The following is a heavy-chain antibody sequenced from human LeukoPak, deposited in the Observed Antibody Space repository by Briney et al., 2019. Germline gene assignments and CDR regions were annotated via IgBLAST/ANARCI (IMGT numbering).Heavy chain of an antibody. Sequence: PGGSLRLSCAGSGFTFSSYSMTWFRQTPGKGLEWVGNINQDGSEKYYLDSVRGRFTISRDNAKNSLYLQMNSLRVEDTAIYYCARDYVWGSSESDYWGQGTLVTVSS. CDR1: GFTFSSYS. CDR2: INQDGSEK. V-gene: IGHV3-7*01. D-gene: IGHD7-27*01. CDR3: ARDYVWGSSESDY. J-gene: IGHJ4*02.